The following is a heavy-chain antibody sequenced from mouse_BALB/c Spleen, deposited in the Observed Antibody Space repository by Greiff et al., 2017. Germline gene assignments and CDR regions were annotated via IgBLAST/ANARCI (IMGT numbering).Heavy chain of an antibody. CDR1: GFTFSSYG. CDR2: INSNGGST. V-gene: IGHV5-6-3*01. J-gene: IGHJ4*01. CDR3: ARDPDLHGYAMDD. Sequence: EVKLVESGGGLVQPGGSLKLSCAASGFTFSSYGMSWVRQTPDKRLELVATINSNGGSTYYPDSVKGRFTISRDNAKNTLYLQMSSLTSEDTAMYDCARDPDLHGYAMDDWGQGTSVTVSS.